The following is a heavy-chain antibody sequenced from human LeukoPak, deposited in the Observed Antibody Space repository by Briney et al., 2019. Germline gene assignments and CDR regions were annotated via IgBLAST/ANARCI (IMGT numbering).Heavy chain of an antibody. J-gene: IGHJ4*02. Sequence: ASVEVSCKVSGYTLTELSMHWVRQAPGKGLEWMGGFDPEDGETIYAQKFQGRVTMTEDTSTDTAYMELSSLRSEDTAVYYCATARIVVVPAAPIPFDYWGQGTLVTVSS. D-gene: IGHD2-2*01. CDR3: ATARIVVVPAAPIPFDY. CDR1: GYTLTELS. V-gene: IGHV1-24*01. CDR2: FDPEDGET.